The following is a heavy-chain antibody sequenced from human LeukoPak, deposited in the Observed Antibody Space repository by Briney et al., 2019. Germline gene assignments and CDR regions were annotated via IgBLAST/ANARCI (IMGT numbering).Heavy chain of an antibody. D-gene: IGHD2-21*01. Sequence: GGSLRLSCAASGFTFSNAYMNWVRQAPGKGLEWVGRIKPKTDSETTEYAAPVKDRFSISRDDSKSMMYLQMNSLKTEDTAVYYCITPLPYSAQGGQGTLVTVSS. CDR2: IKPKTDSETT. CDR1: GFTFSNAY. V-gene: IGHV3-15*07. CDR3: ITPLPYSAQ. J-gene: IGHJ4*02.